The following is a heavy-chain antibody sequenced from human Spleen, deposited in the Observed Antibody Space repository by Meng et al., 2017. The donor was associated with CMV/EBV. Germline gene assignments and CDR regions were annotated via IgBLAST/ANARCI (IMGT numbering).Heavy chain of an antibody. CDR3: ARATAYGGKLDDGFDM. D-gene: IGHD4-23*01. Sequence: ASVKVSCKASGYTFTGYYIYWVRQAPGQGLEWMGWINSNSGGTNYAQKFQGRVTMTRDTPISTAYMELSRLRSDDTAVYYCARATAYGGKLDDGFDMWGQGTMVTVSS. CDR1: GYTFTGYY. CDR2: INSNSGGT. J-gene: IGHJ3*02. V-gene: IGHV1-2*02.